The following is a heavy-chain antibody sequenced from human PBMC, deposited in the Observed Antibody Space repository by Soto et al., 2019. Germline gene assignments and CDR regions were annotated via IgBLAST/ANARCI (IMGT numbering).Heavy chain of an antibody. V-gene: IGHV1-69*08. Sequence: QVQLVQSGAEVKKPGSSVKVSCKASGGTFSSYTISWVRQAPGQGLEWMGRIIPILGIANYAQKFQGRVRITADKSTSTASMGLSSLRSEATAVYYGAGEDGSGSYPIAYWGQEPWSPSPQ. J-gene: IGHJ4*01. CDR2: IIPILGIA. D-gene: IGHD3-10*01. CDR1: GGTFSSYT. CDR3: AGEDGSGSYPIAY.